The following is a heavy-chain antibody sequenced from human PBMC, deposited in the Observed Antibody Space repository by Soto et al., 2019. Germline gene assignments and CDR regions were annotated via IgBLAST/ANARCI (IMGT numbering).Heavy chain of an antibody. CDR2: MNPNSGNT. Sequence: GASVKVSCKASGYTFTSYDINWVRQATGQGLEWMGWMNPNSGNTGYAQKFQGRVTMTRNTSISTAYMELSSLRSEDTAVYYCARGNYDILTGYLDAFDIWSQGTMVTVSS. CDR1: GYTFTSYD. V-gene: IGHV1-8*01. D-gene: IGHD3-9*01. J-gene: IGHJ3*02. CDR3: ARGNYDILTGYLDAFDI.